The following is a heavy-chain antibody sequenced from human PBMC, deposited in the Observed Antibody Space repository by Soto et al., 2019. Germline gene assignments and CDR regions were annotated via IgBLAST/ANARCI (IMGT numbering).Heavy chain of an antibody. CDR3: ATLGGSYD. Sequence: QVQLVQSGAEVKKPGASMKISCKTSGYTFTDYYIHWVRQTPGQGLEWMGLINPSGGSTEYALRFQSRVTMTRDPATRTVYMDLSSLRSEDTAVYYCATLGGSYDWGQGTLVTVSS. V-gene: IGHV1-46*01. D-gene: IGHD3-16*01. CDR1: GYTFTDYY. CDR2: INPSGGST. J-gene: IGHJ4*02.